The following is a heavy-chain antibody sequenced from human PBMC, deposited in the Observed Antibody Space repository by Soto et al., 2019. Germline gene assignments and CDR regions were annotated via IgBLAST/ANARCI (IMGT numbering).Heavy chain of an antibody. CDR3: ARGGPSRFQIPHYYYYYGMDV. CDR2: INHSGST. CDR1: GGSFSGYY. V-gene: IGHV4-34*01. D-gene: IGHD6-13*01. Sequence: SETLSLTCAVYGGSFSGYYWSWIRQPPGKGLEWIGEINHSGSTNYNPSLKSRVTISVDTSKNQFSLKLSSVTAADTAVYYCARGGPSRFQIPHYYYYYGMDVWGQGTTVTVSS. J-gene: IGHJ6*02.